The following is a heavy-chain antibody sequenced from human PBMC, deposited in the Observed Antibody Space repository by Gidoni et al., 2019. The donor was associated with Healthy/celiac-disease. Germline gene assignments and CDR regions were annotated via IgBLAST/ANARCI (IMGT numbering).Heavy chain of an antibody. CDR3: AKDAPWITIFGVELPRAEVNWFDP. V-gene: IGHV3-23*04. J-gene: IGHJ5*02. CDR1: GFTFRSYA. D-gene: IGHD3-3*01. CDR2: ISGSGGST. Sequence: EVQLVESGGGVVQPGGSLSLSCRPSGFTFRSYAMTWVLPAPGKGLEWVSAISGSGGSTYYADSVKGRFTISRDNSKNTLYLQMNSLRAEDTAVYYCAKDAPWITIFGVELPRAEVNWFDPWGQGTLVTVSS.